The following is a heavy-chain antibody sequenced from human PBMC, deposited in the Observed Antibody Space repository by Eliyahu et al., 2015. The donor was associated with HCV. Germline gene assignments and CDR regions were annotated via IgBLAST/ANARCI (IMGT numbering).Heavy chain of an antibody. J-gene: IGHJ6*02. CDR3: ARDGSKTYYYGMDV. CDR2: IKQDGSEK. Sequence: EVQLVESGGGLVQPGGSLRLSCAASGFTFSSYWMXWVRXAPGKGLEWVAXIKQDGSEKYYVDSVKGRFTIXRDNAKNSLYLQMNSLRAEDTAVYYCARDGSKTYYYGMDVWGQGTTVTVSS. V-gene: IGHV3-7*01. CDR1: GFTFSSYW.